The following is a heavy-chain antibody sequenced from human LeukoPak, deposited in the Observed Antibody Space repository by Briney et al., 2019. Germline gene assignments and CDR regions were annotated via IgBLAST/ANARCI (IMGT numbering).Heavy chain of an antibody. CDR1: GYTFTGYY. V-gene: IGHV1-2*02. Sequence: ASVKVSGKASGYTFTGYYMHWVRQAPGQGLEWMGWINPNSGGTNYAQKFQGRVTMTRDTSISTAYMELSRLRSDDTAVYYCARDPGDGDYYDSSGYDYWGQGTLVTVSS. D-gene: IGHD3-22*01. CDR2: INPNSGGT. CDR3: ARDPGDGDYYDSSGYDY. J-gene: IGHJ4*02.